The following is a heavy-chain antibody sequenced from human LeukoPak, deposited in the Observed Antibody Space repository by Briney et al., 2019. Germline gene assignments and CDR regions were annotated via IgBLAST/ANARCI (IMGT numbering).Heavy chain of an antibody. Sequence: KPSETLSLTCTVSGYSISSGYYWGWIRQPPGKGLEWIGSIYHSGSTYYNPSLRSRVTISVDTSKNQFSLKLSSVTAADTAVYYCARSSEGRYYYDSSGFNYYYYYMDVWGKGTTVTISS. CDR1: GYSISSGYY. D-gene: IGHD3-22*01. J-gene: IGHJ6*03. CDR3: ARSSEGRYYYDSSGFNYYYYYMDV. CDR2: IYHSGST. V-gene: IGHV4-38-2*02.